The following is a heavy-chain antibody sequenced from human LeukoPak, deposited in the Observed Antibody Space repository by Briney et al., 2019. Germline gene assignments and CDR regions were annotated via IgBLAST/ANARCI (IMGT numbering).Heavy chain of an antibody. Sequence: GGSLRLSCAASGFTYSSYSMNWVRQAPGKGLEWVSFISSSSSYIYYADSVKGRFTISRDNTKNSLFLQMNSLRVEDTAVYYCAELGITMIGGVWGKGTTVTISS. J-gene: IGHJ6*04. V-gene: IGHV3-21*01. CDR3: AELGITMIGGV. CDR1: GFTYSSYS. D-gene: IGHD3-10*02. CDR2: ISSSSSYI.